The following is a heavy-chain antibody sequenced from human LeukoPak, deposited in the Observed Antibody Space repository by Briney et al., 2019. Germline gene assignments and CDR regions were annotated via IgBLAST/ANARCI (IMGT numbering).Heavy chain of an antibody. Sequence: PGGSMRLSCAAYGFTFSSYSMNWVRQAPGKGLEWVSSISSSSSYIYYADSVKGRFTISRDNAKNSPYLQMNSLRAEDTAVYYCARDDLGAYDYWGQGTLVTVSS. CDR2: ISSSSSYI. CDR1: GFTFSSYS. D-gene: IGHD4/OR15-4a*01. V-gene: IGHV3-21*01. J-gene: IGHJ4*02. CDR3: ARDDLGAYDY.